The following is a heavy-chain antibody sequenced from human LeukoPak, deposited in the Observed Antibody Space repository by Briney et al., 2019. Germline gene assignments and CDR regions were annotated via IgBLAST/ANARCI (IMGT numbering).Heavy chain of an antibody. Sequence: ASVKVSCKASGYTFTSYGRSWVRQAPGQGLEWMGWISAYNGNTKYAQKLQDRVTMTTDTSTTTAYMEVRSLTSDDTAVYYCARGSAMAQKQLVRHFDSWGQGTLVIVSS. J-gene: IGHJ4*02. CDR3: ARGSAMAQKQLVRHFDS. CDR2: ISAYNGNT. V-gene: IGHV1-18*01. CDR1: GYTFTSYG. D-gene: IGHD6-6*01.